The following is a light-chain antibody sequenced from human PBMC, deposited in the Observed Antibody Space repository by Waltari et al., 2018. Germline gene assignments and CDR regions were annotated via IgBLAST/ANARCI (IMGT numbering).Light chain of an antibody. Sequence: EIVLTQSPGNLSLSPGERATLSCRAMQSFSSALAWYQQKPGQAPRLLIYDASTRAIGIPDRFSGGGSGTDFSLTISRLEPEDFAVYYCQHYVRLPVTFGQGTTVEIK. CDR1: QSFSSA. J-gene: IGKJ1*01. CDR2: DAS. V-gene: IGKV3-20*01. CDR3: QHYVRLPVT.